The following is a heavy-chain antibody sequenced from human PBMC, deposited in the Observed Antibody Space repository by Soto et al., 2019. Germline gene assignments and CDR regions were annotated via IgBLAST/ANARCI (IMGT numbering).Heavy chain of an antibody. CDR2: TSSSSSYT. J-gene: IGHJ4*02. D-gene: IGHD3-3*01. CDR3: ARDQLDRLKPRETRYFDY. CDR1: GFTFSDYY. Sequence: GGSLRLSCAASGFTFSDYYMSWIRQAPGKGLEWVSYTSSSSSYTNYADSVKGRFTISRDNSNLYLQMNSLRADDTAVYYCARDQLDRLKPRETRYFDYWGQGALVTVSS. V-gene: IGHV3-11*06.